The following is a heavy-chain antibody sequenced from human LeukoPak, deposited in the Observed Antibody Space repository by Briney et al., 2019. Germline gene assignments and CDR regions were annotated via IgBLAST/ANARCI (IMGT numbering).Heavy chain of an antibody. D-gene: IGHD6-19*01. CDR3: AKDIDPGIAVAGDIDY. CDR2: ISWDSGSI. CDR1: GFTFDDYA. Sequence: GRSLRLSCAASGFTFDDYAMHWVRQAPGKGLEWVSGISWDSGSIGYADSVKGRFTISRDNAKNSLYLQMNSLRAEDTALYYCAKDIDPGIAVAGDIDYWGQGTLVTVSS. J-gene: IGHJ4*02. V-gene: IGHV3-9*01.